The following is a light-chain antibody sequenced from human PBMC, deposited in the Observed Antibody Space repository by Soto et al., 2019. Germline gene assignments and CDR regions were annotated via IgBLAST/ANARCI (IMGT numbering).Light chain of an antibody. J-gene: IGLJ3*02. Sequence: QSVLTQPASVSGSPGQSITISCTGTSSDVGGYNFVSWYQQHPGRAPKLIIYKVDNRPSGISDRFSASKSGNTASLTISGLQAEDEAHYYCSSYTTVPSPQWVFAGGTKLTVL. CDR2: KVD. V-gene: IGLV2-14*01. CDR1: SSDVGGYNF. CDR3: SSYTTVPSPQWV.